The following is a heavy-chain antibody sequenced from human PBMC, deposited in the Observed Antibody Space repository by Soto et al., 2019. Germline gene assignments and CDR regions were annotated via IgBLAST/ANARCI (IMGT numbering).Heavy chain of an antibody. CDR3: SRGDY. CDR1: GESIDTAGYY. CDR2: IYHSGAT. J-gene: IGHJ4*02. V-gene: IGHV4-31*03. Sequence: SLTCTVSGESIDTAGYYWTWIRQRPGRGLEWLGFIYHSGATYYSSSMKSRLSISIDRSQNQFSLKVTSVTAADTAVYFCSRGDYWGQGMLVT.